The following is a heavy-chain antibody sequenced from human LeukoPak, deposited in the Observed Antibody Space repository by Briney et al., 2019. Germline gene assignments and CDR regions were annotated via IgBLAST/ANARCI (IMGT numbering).Heavy chain of an antibody. V-gene: IGHV1-2*02. CDR3: ARVIVPPSVHCFDP. J-gene: IGHJ5*02. CDR1: GYTFIGYY. CDR2: INPNSGDT. D-gene: IGHD2-21*01. Sequence: ASVKISCKASGYTFIGYYIHWVRQAPGQGLEWMGWINPNSGDTNYAQIFQGRVTMTRDTSISTVYMELSRLTSDDTAVYYCARVIVPPSVHCFDPWGQGTLVTGSS.